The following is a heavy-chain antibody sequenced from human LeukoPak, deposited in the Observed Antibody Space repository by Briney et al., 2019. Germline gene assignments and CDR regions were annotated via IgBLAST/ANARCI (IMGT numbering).Heavy chain of an antibody. J-gene: IGHJ6*04. CDR1: GGSISSYY. V-gene: IGHV4-59*01. CDR3: ARAASYYYGSGSLYGMDV. CDR2: IYYSGST. D-gene: IGHD3-10*01. Sequence: KTSETLSLTCTVSGGSISSYYWSWIRQPPGKGLEWIGYIYYSGSTNYNPSLKSRVTISVDTSKNQFSLKLSSVTAADTAVHYCARAASYYYGSGSLYGMDVWGKGTTVTVSS.